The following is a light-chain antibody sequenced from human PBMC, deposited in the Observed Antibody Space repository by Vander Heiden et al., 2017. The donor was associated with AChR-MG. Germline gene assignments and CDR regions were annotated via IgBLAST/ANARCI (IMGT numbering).Light chain of an antibody. V-gene: IGKV3-20*01. CDR1: QSVSSSD. J-gene: IGKJ5*01. CDR3: QQYGTSPT. CDR2: GTS. Sequence: DIVLTTSPATLSLSPGERATLSCRASQSVSSSDLAWYQQKPGQAPRLLMYGTSSRATGIPDRFSGSGSGTDFTLTISRLEPEDFAVYYCQQYGTSPTFGQGTRLEIK.